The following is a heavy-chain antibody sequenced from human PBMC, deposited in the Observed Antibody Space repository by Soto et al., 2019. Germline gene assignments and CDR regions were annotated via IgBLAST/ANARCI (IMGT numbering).Heavy chain of an antibody. V-gene: IGHV3-30-3*01. CDR3: ARETTYVLYYYYYGMDV. D-gene: IGHD1-1*01. J-gene: IGHJ6*02. CDR2: ISYDGSNK. Sequence: QVQLVESGGGVVQPGRSLRLSCAASGFTFSSYAMHWVRQAPGKGLEWVAVISYDGSNKYYADSVKGRFTISRDNSKNTLYLQMNSLRAEDTAVYYCARETTYVLYYYYYGMDVWGQGTTVTVSS. CDR1: GFTFSSYA.